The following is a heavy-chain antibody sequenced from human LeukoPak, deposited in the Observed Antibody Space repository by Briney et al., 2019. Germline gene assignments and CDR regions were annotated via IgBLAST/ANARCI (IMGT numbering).Heavy chain of an antibody. V-gene: IGHV3-23*01. Sequence: GGSLRLSCAASGFTFSSYAMSWVRQAPGKGLEWVSAISGSGGSTYYAESVKGRFTISRDNSKNTLYLQMNSLRAEDTAVYYCAKLPSPYGSGSPVDYWGQGTLVTVSS. J-gene: IGHJ4*02. CDR3: AKLPSPYGSGSPVDY. D-gene: IGHD3-10*01. CDR2: ISGSGGST. CDR1: GFTFSSYA.